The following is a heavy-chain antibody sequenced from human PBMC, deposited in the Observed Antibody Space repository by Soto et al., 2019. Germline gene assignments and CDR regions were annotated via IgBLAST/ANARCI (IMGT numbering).Heavy chain of an antibody. V-gene: IGHV4-59*01. Sequence: SETLSLTCTVSGGSISPFYWSWVRQPPGKGLEWIGYLYYSGNTNYNPSLKSRVTISVDASKNQVSLRLPSVTAADTAVYYCARVGGVAARTFDYWGQGTVVTVSS. D-gene: IGHD2-15*01. CDR2: LYYSGNT. J-gene: IGHJ4*02. CDR3: ARVGGVAARTFDY. CDR1: GGSISPFY.